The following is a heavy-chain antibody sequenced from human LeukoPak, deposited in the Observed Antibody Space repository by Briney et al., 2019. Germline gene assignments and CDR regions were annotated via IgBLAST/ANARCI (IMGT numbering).Heavy chain of an antibody. V-gene: IGHV1-18*04. Sequence: ASVKVSCKASGYTFTSYGSSWVRQAPGHGREWMGWISAYNGNTNYAQKLQGRVTMTTDTSTSTACMELRSLRSDDTAVYYCARDLWFGEHWFDPWGQGTLVTVSS. D-gene: IGHD3-10*01. CDR3: ARDLWFGEHWFDP. CDR1: GYTFTSYG. J-gene: IGHJ5*02. CDR2: ISAYNGNT.